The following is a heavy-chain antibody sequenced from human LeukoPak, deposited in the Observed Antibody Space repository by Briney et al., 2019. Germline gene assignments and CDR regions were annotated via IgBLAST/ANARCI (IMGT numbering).Heavy chain of an antibody. CDR3: ARDLGGYSSSSTNWFDP. J-gene: IGHJ5*02. D-gene: IGHD6-13*01. Sequence: ASVKVSCKASGYTFTSYYMHWVRQAPGQGLEWMGIINPSGGSTSYAQKLQGRVTMTRDTSTSTVYMELSSLRSEDTAVYYCARDLGGYSSSSTNWFDPWAREPWSPSPQ. CDR2: INPSGGST. V-gene: IGHV1-46*01. CDR1: GYTFTSYY.